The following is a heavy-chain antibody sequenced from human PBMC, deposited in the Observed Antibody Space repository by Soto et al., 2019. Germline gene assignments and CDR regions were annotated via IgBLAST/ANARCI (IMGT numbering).Heavy chain of an antibody. Sequence: QVQLVQSGAEVKKPGSSVKVSCKASGDTFSFYTIYWVRQAPGLGLEWMGRINPILSMSNYAQKFQGRVTITADKSTSTAYMELSSLRSDDTAMYYCATNYGSGYRAFDYWGQGALVTVSS. D-gene: IGHD3-10*01. CDR1: GDTFSFYT. J-gene: IGHJ4*02. CDR2: INPILSMS. CDR3: ATNYGSGYRAFDY. V-gene: IGHV1-69*02.